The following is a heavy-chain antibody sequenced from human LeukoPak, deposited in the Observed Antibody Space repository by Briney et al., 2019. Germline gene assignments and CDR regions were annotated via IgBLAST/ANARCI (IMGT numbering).Heavy chain of an antibody. J-gene: IGHJ3*02. CDR3: ARQHIVVVPAAKGDAFDI. D-gene: IGHD2-2*01. CDR2: IYPGDSDT. V-gene: IGHV5-51*01. CDR1: GYSFTTDW. Sequence: GESLKISCKTSGYSFTTDWIAWVRQMPGKGLEWMGIIYPGDSDTRYCPSFQGQVTISADNSISTAYLQWSSLKASDTAMYYCARQHIVVVPAAKGDAFDIWGQGTMVTVSS.